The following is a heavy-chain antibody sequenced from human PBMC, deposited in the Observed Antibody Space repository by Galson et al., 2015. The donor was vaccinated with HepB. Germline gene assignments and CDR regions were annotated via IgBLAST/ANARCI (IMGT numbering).Heavy chain of an antibody. CDR3: AKDQYPRNIVATAAIDY. CDR1: GFTFSSYA. Sequence: SLRLSCAASGFTFSSYAMSWVRQAPGKGLEWVSAISGSGGSTYYADSVKGRFTISRDNSKNTLYLQMNSLRAEDTAVYYCAKDQYPRNIVATAAIDYWGQGTLGTVSS. D-gene: IGHD5-12*01. V-gene: IGHV3-23*01. J-gene: IGHJ4*02. CDR2: ISGSGGST.